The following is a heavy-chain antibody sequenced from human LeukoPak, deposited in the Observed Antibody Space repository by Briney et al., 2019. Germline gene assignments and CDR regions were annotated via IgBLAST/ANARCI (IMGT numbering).Heavy chain of an antibody. J-gene: IGHJ6*02. D-gene: IGHD6-19*01. CDR2: IYTSGST. CDR3: AREPAVSGYYGMDV. Sequence: SETLSLTCTVSGGFISSYYWSWIRQPAGKGLEWIGRIYTSGSTNYNPSLKSRVTMSVDTSKNQFSLKLSSVTAADTAVYYCAREPAVSGYYGMDVWGQGTTVTVSS. V-gene: IGHV4-4*07. CDR1: GGFISSYY.